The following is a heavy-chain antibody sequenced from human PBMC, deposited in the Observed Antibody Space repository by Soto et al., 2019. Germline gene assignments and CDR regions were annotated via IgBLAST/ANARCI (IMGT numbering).Heavy chain of an antibody. J-gene: IGHJ4*02. CDR1: GYSFTSYW. Sequence: VSLKISCKGSGYSFTSYWIGWVRQMPGKGLEWMGVIYPGDSDTKYSPSFQGQVTISADKSISTAYLQWISLKASDTAIYYCARKHSSGYLDYWGQGILVTVSS. V-gene: IGHV5-51*01. D-gene: IGHD3-22*01. CDR3: ARKHSSGYLDY. CDR2: IYPGDSDT.